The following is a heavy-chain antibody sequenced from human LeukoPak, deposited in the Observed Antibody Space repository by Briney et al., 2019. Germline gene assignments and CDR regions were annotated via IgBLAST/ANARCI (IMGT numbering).Heavy chain of an antibody. V-gene: IGHV6-1*01. CDR1: GDSVSSNSAA. D-gene: IGHD6-13*01. CDR2: TYYRSKWYH. J-gene: IGHJ3*02. CDR3: ARLRRGRYSSSWYPPYAFDI. Sequence: SQTLSLTCAISGDSVSSNSAAWNWIRQSPSRGLEWLGRTYYRSKWYHDSAVSVKSRITINPDTSKNQFSLQLNSVTPEDTAVYYCARLRRGRYSSSWYPPYAFDIWGQGTMVTVSS.